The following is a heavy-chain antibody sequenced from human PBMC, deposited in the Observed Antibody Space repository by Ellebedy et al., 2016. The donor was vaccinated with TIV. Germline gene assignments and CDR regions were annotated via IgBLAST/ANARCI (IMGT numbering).Heavy chain of an antibody. CDR2: INSDGSDT. Sequence: GESLKISCAASGFTFSNYWMHWVRQAPGKGLVWVSRINSDGSDTTYADSVKGRFTISRDNAKNTVDLQMSSLRAEDTAVYYCARDESGYRANYWGQGTLVSVSS. V-gene: IGHV3-74*01. D-gene: IGHD5-12*01. CDR3: ARDESGYRANY. J-gene: IGHJ4*02. CDR1: GFTFSNYW.